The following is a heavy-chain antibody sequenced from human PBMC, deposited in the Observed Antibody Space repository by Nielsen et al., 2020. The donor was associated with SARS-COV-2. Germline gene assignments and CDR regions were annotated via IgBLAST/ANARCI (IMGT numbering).Heavy chain of an antibody. V-gene: IGHV3-33*06. J-gene: IGHJ3*02. CDR3: AKTYYYDSSGPGVAFDI. D-gene: IGHD3-22*01. CDR1: GFTFSSYG. Sequence: GGSLRLSCAASGFTFSSYGMHWVRQAPGKGLEWVAVIWYDGSNKYYADSVKGRFTISRDNSKNTLYLQMNSLRAEDTAVYYCAKTYYYDSSGPGVAFDIWGQGTMVTVSS. CDR2: IWYDGSNK.